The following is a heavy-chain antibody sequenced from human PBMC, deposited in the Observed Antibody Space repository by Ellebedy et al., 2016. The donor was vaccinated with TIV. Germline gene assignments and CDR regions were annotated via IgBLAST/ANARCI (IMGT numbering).Heavy chain of an antibody. J-gene: IGHJ4*02. CDR3: ARGPFGELSIDY. CDR2: IIPIFGTA. V-gene: IGHV1-69*06. D-gene: IGHD3-10*01. CDR1: GGTFSSYA. Sequence: SVKVSXXASGGTFSSYAISWVRQAPGQGLEWMGGIIPIFGTANYAQKFQGRVTITADKSTSTAYMELSSLRSEDTAVYYCARGPFGELSIDYWGQGTLVTVSS.